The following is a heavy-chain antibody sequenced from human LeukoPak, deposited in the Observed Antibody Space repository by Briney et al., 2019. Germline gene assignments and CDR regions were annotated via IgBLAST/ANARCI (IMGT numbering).Heavy chain of an antibody. J-gene: IGHJ4*02. CDR1: GFTFSSYA. V-gene: IGHV3-23*01. CDR2: ISGSGGST. CDR3: AKDREPVAGGYYFDY. D-gene: IGHD6-19*01. Sequence: TGGSLRLSCAASGFTFSSYAMSWVRQAPGKGLEWVSAISGSGGSTYYADSVKGRFTISRDNSKNTLYLQMNSLRAEDTAVYYCAKDREPVAGGYYFDYWGQGTLVTVSS.